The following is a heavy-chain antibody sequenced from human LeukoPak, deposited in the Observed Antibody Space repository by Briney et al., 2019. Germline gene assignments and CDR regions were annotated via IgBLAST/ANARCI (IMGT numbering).Heavy chain of an antibody. Sequence: PGGSLRLSCAAFGFTVSSNYMSWVRQAPGKGLEWVSVIYSGGSTYYADSVKGRFTISRDNSKNTLYLQMNSLRAEGTAVYYCAREPGQWLVRGGYFDYWGQGTLVTVSS. V-gene: IGHV3-53*01. CDR1: GFTVSSNY. D-gene: IGHD6-19*01. CDR2: IYSGGST. J-gene: IGHJ4*02. CDR3: AREPGQWLVRGGYFDY.